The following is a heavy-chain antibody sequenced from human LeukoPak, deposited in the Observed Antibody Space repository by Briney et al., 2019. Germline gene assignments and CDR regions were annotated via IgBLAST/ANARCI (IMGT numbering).Heavy chain of an antibody. Sequence: GESLRISCKGSGYSFGHYWINWVRQMPGKGLAWMGTIDPSDSYTNYSPSFQGHVTISADKSINTAFLQWNSLKASDTAMYYCARRVDHYYGSEYFYKAFDSWGQGTLVTVSS. CDR3: ARRVDHYYGSEYFYKAFDS. V-gene: IGHV5-10-1*01. D-gene: IGHD3-10*01. CDR1: GYSFGHYW. CDR2: IDPSDSYT. J-gene: IGHJ4*02.